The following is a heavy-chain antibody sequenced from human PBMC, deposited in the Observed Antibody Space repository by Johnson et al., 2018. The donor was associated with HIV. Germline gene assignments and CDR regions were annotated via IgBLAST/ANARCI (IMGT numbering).Heavy chain of an antibody. V-gene: IGHV3-66*02. Sequence: VQLVESGGGLVQPGGSLRLSCAASGFTVSSNYMSWVRQAPGKWLEWVSVIYSGGSTYYADSVKGRFTISRDNSKNTLYLQMNSLRAEDTAVYYCAREGSGSWLDAFDIWGQGTMVTVSS. CDR3: AREGSGSWLDAFDI. CDR1: GFTVSSNY. CDR2: IYSGGST. J-gene: IGHJ3*02. D-gene: IGHD1-26*01.